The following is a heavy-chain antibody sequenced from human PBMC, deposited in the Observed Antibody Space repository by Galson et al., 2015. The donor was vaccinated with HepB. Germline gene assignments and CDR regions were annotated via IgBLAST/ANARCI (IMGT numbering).Heavy chain of an antibody. CDR2: ISSSGSTI. V-gene: IGHV3-48*03. Sequence: SLRLSCAASGFTFSSYEMSWVRQAPGKGLEWVSYISSSGSTIYYADSVKGRFTISRDNAKNSLYLQMNSLRAEDTAVYYCARGAYNWNSGYFDYWGQGTLVTVSS. J-gene: IGHJ4*02. CDR1: GFTFSSYE. CDR3: ARGAYNWNSGYFDY. D-gene: IGHD1-7*01.